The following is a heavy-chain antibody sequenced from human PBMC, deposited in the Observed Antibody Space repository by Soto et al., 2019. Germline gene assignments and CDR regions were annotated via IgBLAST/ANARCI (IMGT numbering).Heavy chain of an antibody. CDR2: IYYSGST. J-gene: IGHJ3*02. Sequence: SETLSLTCTVSGGSISSYYWSWIRQPPGKGLEWIGYIYYSGSTNYNPSLKSRVTISVDTSKNQFSLKLSSVTAADTAVYYCGRDRNGVGGFLDVSDIWGKGTMVTVSS. CDR3: GRDRNGVGGFLDVSDI. CDR1: GGSISSYY. V-gene: IGHV4-59*01. D-gene: IGHD3-16*01.